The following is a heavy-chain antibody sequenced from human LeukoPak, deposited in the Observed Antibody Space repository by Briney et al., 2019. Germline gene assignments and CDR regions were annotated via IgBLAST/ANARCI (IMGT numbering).Heavy chain of an antibody. CDR3: ARDSGWLGPLGGMDV. D-gene: IGHD6-19*01. J-gene: IGHJ6*02. Sequence: GGALRLSCAASGFTFSSYSMIWVRQAPAKGLEGVSSISSSSSYIYYADSVTGRFTISRDNAKNSLYLQMNRLRAEATAVYYCARDSGWLGPLGGMDVWGQGTTVTVSS. CDR1: GFTFSSYS. V-gene: IGHV3-21*01. CDR2: ISSSSSYI.